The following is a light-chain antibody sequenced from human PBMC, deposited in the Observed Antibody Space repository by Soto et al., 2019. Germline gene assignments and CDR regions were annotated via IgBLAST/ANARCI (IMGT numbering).Light chain of an antibody. CDR3: QSYDSSNLRV. CDR1: SGSIASNY. J-gene: IGLJ3*02. Sequence: NFMLTQPHSVSGSPGKTVTISCTRSSGSIASNYVHWYQQRPGSSPTTVIYNDNQRPSGVPDRFSGSIDSSSNSASLAISGLKTEDEAGYSCQSYDSSNLRVFGGGTKVTVL. CDR2: NDN. V-gene: IGLV6-57*01.